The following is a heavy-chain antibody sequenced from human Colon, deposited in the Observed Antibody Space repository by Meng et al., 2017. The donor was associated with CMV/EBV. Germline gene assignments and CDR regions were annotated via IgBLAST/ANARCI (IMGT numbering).Heavy chain of an antibody. CDR1: GFNLSSYA. CDR3: ARAEGDYRVDP. D-gene: IGHD4-11*01. V-gene: IGHV3-23*01. J-gene: IGHJ5*02. Sequence: GGSLRLSCAASGFNLSSYAMTWVRQAPGKGLEWVSVITTRGGRHYADSVKGRFTISRDNSKSTVYLQMNSLRAEDTAQYYCARAEGDYRVDPWGQGTLVTVSS. CDR2: ITTRGGR.